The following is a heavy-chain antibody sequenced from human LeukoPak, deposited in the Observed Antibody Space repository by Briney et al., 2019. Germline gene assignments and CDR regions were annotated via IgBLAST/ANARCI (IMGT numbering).Heavy chain of an antibody. J-gene: IGHJ5*02. CDR3: AKDYRGFDP. Sequence: GGSLRLSCAASGFAFSNYAVAWVRQAPGKGLEWVAFIRYDGSNKYYADSVKGRFTISRDNSKNTLYLQMNSLRAEDTAVYYCAKDYRGFDPWGQGTLVTVSS. V-gene: IGHV3-30*02. CDR1: GFAFSNYA. D-gene: IGHD1-26*01. CDR2: IRYDGSNK.